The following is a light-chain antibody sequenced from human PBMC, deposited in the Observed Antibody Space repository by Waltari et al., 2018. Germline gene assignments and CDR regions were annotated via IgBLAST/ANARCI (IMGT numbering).Light chain of an antibody. J-gene: IGKJ1*01. Sequence: DIVLTQSPGTLSLSPGERATLSCRASQSVTSGYLAWHQQKPGQAPRLLIYGASRSATGIPDRFSGSGSGTDFILSISRLEPEDFAVYYCQQYGSSPRTFGQGTKVEIK. CDR2: GAS. CDR3: QQYGSSPRT. V-gene: IGKV3-20*01. CDR1: QSVTSGY.